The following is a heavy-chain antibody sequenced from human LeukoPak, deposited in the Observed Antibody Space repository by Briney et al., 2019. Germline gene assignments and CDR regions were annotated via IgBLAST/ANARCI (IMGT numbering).Heavy chain of an antibody. J-gene: IGHJ4*02. CDR3: AKGSRSLRFGEAGDY. D-gene: IGHD3-10*01. CDR1: GFTFNNYA. V-gene: IGHV3-23*01. CDR2: ISGDGGST. Sequence: PGGSLRLSCAASGFTFNNYAMSWVRQAPGKGLEWVSAISGDGGSTYYADSVKGRFTISRDNSKNTLYLQMNSLRAEDTAVYYCAKGSRSLRFGEAGDYWGQGTLVTVSS.